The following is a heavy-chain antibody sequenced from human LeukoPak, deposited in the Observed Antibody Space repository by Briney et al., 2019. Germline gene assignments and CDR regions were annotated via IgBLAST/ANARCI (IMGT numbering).Heavy chain of an antibody. D-gene: IGHD1-14*01. CDR3: ARYNQAFDI. CDR1: GGSISSGSYY. J-gene: IGHJ3*02. CDR2: IYTSGST. Sequence: PSETLSLTCTVSGGSISSGSYYWSWIRQPAGKGLEWIGRIYTSGSTNYNPSLKSRVTISVDTSKNQFSLKLSSVTAADTAVHYCARYNQAFDIWGQGTMVTVSS. V-gene: IGHV4-61*02.